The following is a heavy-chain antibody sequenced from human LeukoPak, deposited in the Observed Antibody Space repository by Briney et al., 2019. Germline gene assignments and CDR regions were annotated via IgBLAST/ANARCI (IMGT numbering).Heavy chain of an antibody. CDR1: GGSISCYY. Sequence: SETLSLTCTVSGGSISCYYWSWIRQPPGKGLEWIGYIYTSGSTNYNPSLKSRVTISVDTSKNQFSLKLSSVTAADTAVYYCARSHMVRGVHDAFDIWGQGTMVTVSS. CDR3: ARSHMVRGVHDAFDI. J-gene: IGHJ3*02. D-gene: IGHD3-10*01. V-gene: IGHV4-4*08. CDR2: IYTSGST.